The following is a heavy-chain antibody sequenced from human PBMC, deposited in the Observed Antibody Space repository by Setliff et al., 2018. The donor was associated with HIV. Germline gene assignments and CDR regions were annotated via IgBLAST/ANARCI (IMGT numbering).Heavy chain of an antibody. Sequence: KTSETLSLTCLVFGYSITNGNYWAWIRQSPGKGLEWIGSIYSTGHTYYNPSHKSRPTMSVDTAKNRFSLKLISVTAADTAVYYCARDRALRFSKSPSFNYFDVWGQGALVTVSS. V-gene: IGHV4-38-2*02. CDR1: GYSITNGNY. J-gene: IGHJ4*02. CDR3: ARDRALRFSKSPSFNYFDV. D-gene: IGHD3-10*01. CDR2: IYSTGHT.